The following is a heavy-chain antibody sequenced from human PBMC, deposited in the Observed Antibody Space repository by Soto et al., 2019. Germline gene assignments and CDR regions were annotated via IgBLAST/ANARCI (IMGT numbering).Heavy chain of an antibody. V-gene: IGHV1-69*02. CDR2: IIPILGIA. J-gene: IGHJ2*01. CDR3: ARAPSWWYFDL. CDR1: GGTFSSYT. Sequence: SVKVSCKASGGTFSSYTISWVRQAPGQGLEWMGRIIPILGIANYAQKFQGRVTITADKSTSTAYMELSSLRSEDTAVYYCARAPSWWYFDLWGRGTLVTVSS.